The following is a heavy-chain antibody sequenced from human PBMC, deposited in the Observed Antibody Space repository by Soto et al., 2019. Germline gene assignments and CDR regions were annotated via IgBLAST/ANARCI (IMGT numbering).Heavy chain of an antibody. V-gene: IGHV3-23*01. CDR1: GFTFSRYA. J-gene: IGHJ4*02. D-gene: IGHD5-18*01. CDR3: AHLAGMSHTDDF. CDR2: MSGTGAYI. Sequence: GSLRLSCTASGFTFSRYALTWVRQAPEKGLEWVSVMSGTGAYIYYAESVKGRFTISRDNSKNTVYLQMNSLRVEDTAIYICAHLAGMSHTDDFWGQGTPVTVSS.